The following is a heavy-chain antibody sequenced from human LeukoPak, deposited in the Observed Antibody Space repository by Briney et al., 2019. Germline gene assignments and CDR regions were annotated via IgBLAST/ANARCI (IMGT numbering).Heavy chain of an antibody. J-gene: IGHJ4*02. CDR2: IIPILGIV. Sequence: SVKVSCKASGGTFSSYAISWVRQAPGQGLEWMGRIIPILGIVNYAQKFQGRVTITADKSTSTAYMELSSLRSEDTAVYYCARGTVTYYFDYWGQGTLVTVSS. V-gene: IGHV1-69*04. CDR3: ARGTVTYYFDY. CDR1: GGTFSSYA. D-gene: IGHD4-17*01.